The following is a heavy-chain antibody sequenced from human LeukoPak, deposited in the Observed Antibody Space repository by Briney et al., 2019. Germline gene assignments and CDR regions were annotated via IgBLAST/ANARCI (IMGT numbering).Heavy chain of an antibody. CDR3: ARGGQGAIDI. V-gene: IGHV3-74*01. CDR1: GFTFRSYW. CDR2: IDSDGGGT. Sequence: GGSLRLSCAVSGFTFRSYWMHWVRQVPGKGLLWVARIDSDGGGTAYPDSVKGRFTISRDNAKNTLYLQMNSLRAEDTAVYYCARGGQGAIDIWGQGTMVIVSS. J-gene: IGHJ3*02.